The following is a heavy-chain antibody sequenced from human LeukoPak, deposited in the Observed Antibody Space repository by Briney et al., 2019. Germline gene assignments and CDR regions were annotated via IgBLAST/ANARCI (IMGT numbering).Heavy chain of an antibody. V-gene: IGHV7-4-1*02. D-gene: IGHD2-15*01. CDR3: ARVVGRNYYYYMDV. CDR1: GYTFTSYA. Sequence: VASVKVSCKAAGYTFTSYAMNWVRQVPGQGLEWMGWINTNTGNPTYAQGFTGRFVFSLDTSVSTAYLQISSLKAEDTAVYYCARVVGRNYYYYMDVWGKGTTVTVSS. J-gene: IGHJ6*03. CDR2: INTNTGNP.